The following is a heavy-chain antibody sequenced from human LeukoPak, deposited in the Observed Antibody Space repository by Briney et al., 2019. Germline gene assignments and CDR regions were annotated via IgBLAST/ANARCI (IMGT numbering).Heavy chain of an antibody. D-gene: IGHD2/OR15-2a*01. CDR2: IYYSGST. Sequence: SETLSLTCTVSGGSISSYYWSWIRQPPGKGLEWIGYIYYSGSTNYNPSLKSRVTISVDTSKSQFSLKLSSVTAADTAVYYCARRNIFSWFDPWGQGTLVTVSS. CDR3: ARRNIFSWFDP. V-gene: IGHV4-59*08. CDR1: GGSISSYY. J-gene: IGHJ5*02.